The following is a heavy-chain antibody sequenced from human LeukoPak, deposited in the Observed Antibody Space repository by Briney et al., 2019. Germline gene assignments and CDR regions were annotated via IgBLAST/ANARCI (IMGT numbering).Heavy chain of an antibody. D-gene: IGHD2-2*01. J-gene: IGHJ4*02. CDR2: VNHSGST. V-gene: IGHV4-34*01. Sequence: PLETLSLTCAMSNASFNAYYWSWIRQSPGKGLEWIGEVNHSGSTNYNPSLKGRVTISVDTSKSHFSLELTSVTAADTSVYYCAISGWSYQKRTDSWGQGTLVTVSS. CDR1: NASFNAYY. CDR3: AISGWSYQKRTDS.